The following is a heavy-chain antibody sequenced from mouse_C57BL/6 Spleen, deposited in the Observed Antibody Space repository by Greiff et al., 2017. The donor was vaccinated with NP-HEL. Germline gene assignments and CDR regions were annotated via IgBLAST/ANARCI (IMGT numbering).Heavy chain of an antibody. D-gene: IGHD1-1*01. J-gene: IGHJ3*01. V-gene: IGHV1-26*01. CDR2: INPNNGGT. CDR1: GYTFTDYY. CDR3: AGYGSSSFAY. Sequence: VQLQQSGPELVKPGASVKISCKASGYTFTDYYMNWVKQSHGKSLEWIGDINPNNGGTSYNQKFKGKATLTVDKSSSTAYMELRSLTSEDSAVYDCAGYGSSSFAYWGQGTLVTVSA.